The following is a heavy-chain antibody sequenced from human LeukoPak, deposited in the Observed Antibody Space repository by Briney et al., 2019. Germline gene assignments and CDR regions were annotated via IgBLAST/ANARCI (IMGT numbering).Heavy chain of an antibody. CDR1: TFGDYA. Sequence: TFGDYAMSWIRQPPGKGLEWIGYIYYSGSTYYNPSLKSRVTISVDTSKNQFSLKLSSVTAADTAVYYCARDCWGYCSGGQHPRDYWGQGTLVTVSS. V-gene: IGHV4-30-4*01. D-gene: IGHD2-15*01. J-gene: IGHJ4*02. CDR2: IYYSGST. CDR3: ARDCWGYCSGGQHPRDY.